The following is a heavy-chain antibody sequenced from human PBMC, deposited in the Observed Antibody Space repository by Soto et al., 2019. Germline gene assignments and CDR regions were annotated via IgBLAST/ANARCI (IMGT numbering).Heavy chain of an antibody. J-gene: IGHJ5*02. D-gene: IGHD3-3*01. Sequence: GASVKVSCKASGGTFSSYTISWVRQAPGQGLEWMGRIIPILGIANYAQKFQGRVTITADKSTSTAYMELSSLRSEDTAVYYCARDLIVEVEWLFWFDPWGQGTLVTVSS. V-gene: IGHV1-69*04. CDR1: GGTFSSYT. CDR3: ARDLIVEVEWLFWFDP. CDR2: IIPILGIA.